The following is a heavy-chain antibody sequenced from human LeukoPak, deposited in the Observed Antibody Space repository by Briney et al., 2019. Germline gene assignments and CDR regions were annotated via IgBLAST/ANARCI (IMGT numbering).Heavy chain of an antibody. V-gene: IGHV4-39*01. CDR1: GGSISSSSYY. Sequence: SETLSLTCTVSGGSISSSSYYWGWIRQPPGKGLEWIGSIYYSGSTYYNPSLKSRVTISVDTSKNQFSLKLSSVTAADTAVYYCASLLSFYGSGSYRDYWGQGTLVTVSS. J-gene: IGHJ4*02. CDR3: ASLLSFYGSGSYRDY. CDR2: IYYSGST. D-gene: IGHD3-10*01.